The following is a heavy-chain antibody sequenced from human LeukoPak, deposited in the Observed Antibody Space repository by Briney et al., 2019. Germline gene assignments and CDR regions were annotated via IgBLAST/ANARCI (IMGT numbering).Heavy chain of an antibody. J-gene: IGHJ4*02. V-gene: IGHV4-59*01. Sequence: PSETLSLTCTVSGGSISSYYWSWIRQPPGKGLEWIGYIYYSGSTNYNLSLKSRVTISVDTSKNQFSLKLSSVTAADTAVYYCARGGGYCSSTSCLYYWGQGTLVTVSS. CDR3: ARGGGYCSSTSCLYY. D-gene: IGHD2-2*01. CDR1: GGSISSYY. CDR2: IYYSGST.